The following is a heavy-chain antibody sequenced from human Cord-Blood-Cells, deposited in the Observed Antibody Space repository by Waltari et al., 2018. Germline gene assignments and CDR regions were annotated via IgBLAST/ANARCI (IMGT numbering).Heavy chain of an antibody. CDR3: ARAELGIGAFDI. V-gene: IGHV4-38-2*01. CDR2: IYHSGRT. Sequence: QVQLQESGPGLVKPSETLSLTCAVSGYSISSGYYWGWIRQPPGKGLEWIGSIYHSGRTDYNPSLKSRVTISVDTSKNQFSLKLSSVTAADTAVYYCARAELGIGAFDIWGQGTMVTVSS. CDR1: GYSISSGYY. J-gene: IGHJ3*02. D-gene: IGHD7-27*01.